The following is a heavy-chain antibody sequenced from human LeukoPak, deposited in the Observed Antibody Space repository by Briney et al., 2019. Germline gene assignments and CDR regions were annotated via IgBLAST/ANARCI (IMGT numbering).Heavy chain of an antibody. Sequence: ASVTVSCKASGYTFTGYYMHWVRQAPGQGLEWMGWINPNSGGTNYAQKFQGRVTMTRDTSISTAYMELSRLRSDDTAVYYCARGEIAVAGPGGAFDIWGQGTMVTVSS. CDR3: ARGEIAVAGPGGAFDI. D-gene: IGHD6-19*01. J-gene: IGHJ3*02. CDR2: INPNSGGT. CDR1: GYTFTGYY. V-gene: IGHV1-2*02.